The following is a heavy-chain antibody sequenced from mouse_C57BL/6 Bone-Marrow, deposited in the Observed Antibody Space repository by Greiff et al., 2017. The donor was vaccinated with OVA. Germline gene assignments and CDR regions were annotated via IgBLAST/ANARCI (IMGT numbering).Heavy chain of an antibody. CDR1: GYTFTSYG. V-gene: IGHV1-81*01. D-gene: IGHD2-5*01. CDR2: IYPRSGNT. Sequence: VLLVESGAELVRPGASVKLSCKASGYTFTSYGISWVKQRTGQGLEWIGEIYPRSGNTYYNEKFKGKATLTADKSSSTAYLELRSLTSEDSAVYVCARKDSNYVDYCAMDDWGQGTSVTVSS. J-gene: IGHJ4*01. CDR3: ARKDSNYVDYCAMDD.